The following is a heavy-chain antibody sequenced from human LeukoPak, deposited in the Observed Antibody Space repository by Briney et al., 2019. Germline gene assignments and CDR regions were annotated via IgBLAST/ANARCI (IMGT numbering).Heavy chain of an antibody. CDR3: ARSVIAAAGIQWFDP. D-gene: IGHD6-13*01. J-gene: IGHJ5*02. CDR1: GYTFTSYY. Sequence: GASVKVSCKASGYTFTSYYMHWVRQAPGQGLEWMGIINPSGGSTSYAQKFQGRVTMTRDMSTSTVYMELSSLRSEDTAVYYCARSVIAAAGIQWFDPWGQGTLVTVSS. V-gene: IGHV1-46*01. CDR2: INPSGGST.